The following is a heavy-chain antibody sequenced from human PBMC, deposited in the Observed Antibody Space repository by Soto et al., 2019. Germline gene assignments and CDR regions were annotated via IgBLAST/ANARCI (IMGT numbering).Heavy chain of an antibody. CDR2: IKSKTDGGTT. CDR3: TTEVRYYYGSGSYPHYYYYGMDV. V-gene: IGHV3-15*07. J-gene: IGHJ6*02. CDR1: GFTFSNAW. Sequence: GGSLRLSCAASGFTFSNAWMNWVRQAPGKGLEWVGRIKSKTDGGTTDYAAPVKGRFTISRDDSKNTLYLQMNSLKTEDTAVYYCTTEVRYYYGSGSYPHYYYYGMDVWGQGTTVTVSS. D-gene: IGHD3-10*01.